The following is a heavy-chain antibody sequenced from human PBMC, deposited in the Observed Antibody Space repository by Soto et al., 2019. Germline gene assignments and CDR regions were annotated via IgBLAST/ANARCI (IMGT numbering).Heavy chain of an antibody. CDR3: AKDLGVQQWVYYALGD. V-gene: IGHV3-30*18. CDR1: GFTFSSYA. CDR2: VSYDGSNQ. D-gene: IGHD6-19*01. J-gene: IGHJ6*02. Sequence: QVQVVESGGGVVQPGRSLRLSCAASGFTFSSYAMHWVRQAPGKGLEWVAVVSYDGSNQYYADSVKGRFTISRDNSKNTLYLQMSSLRAEDTALYYCAKDLGVQQWVYYALGDWGQGTAVTVSS.